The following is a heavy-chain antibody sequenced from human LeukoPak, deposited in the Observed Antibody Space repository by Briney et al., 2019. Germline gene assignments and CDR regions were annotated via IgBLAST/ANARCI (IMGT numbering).Heavy chain of an antibody. CDR3: AREGGVGPTAPPDYYSYQMDV. D-gene: IGHD1-26*01. Sequence: ASVKVSCKASGYTFISYGITWVRQAPGQGLEWMGWISPYTTKTNYVQKLQGRVTMTTDTSTSTAYMELRSLRSDDTAVYYCAREGGVGPTAPPDYYSYQMDVWGQGTLVTVSS. J-gene: IGHJ6*02. CDR2: ISPYTTKT. V-gene: IGHV1-18*01. CDR1: GYTFISYG.